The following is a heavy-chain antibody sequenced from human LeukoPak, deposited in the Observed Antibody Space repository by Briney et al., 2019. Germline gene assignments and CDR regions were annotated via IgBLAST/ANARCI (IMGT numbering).Heavy chain of an antibody. CDR1: GGSISTGDYY. J-gene: IGHJ5*02. CDR2: VYYSGST. Sequence: SQTLSLTCSVSGGSISTGDYYWSWIRQPPGKGLEWIGYVYYSGSTYYNPSLKSRVTISMDTSKNHFSLKLSSVTAADTAVYFCARAPHYGSGSDPWGRGTLVTVSS. CDR3: ARAPHYGSGSDP. V-gene: IGHV4-30-4*01. D-gene: IGHD3-10*01.